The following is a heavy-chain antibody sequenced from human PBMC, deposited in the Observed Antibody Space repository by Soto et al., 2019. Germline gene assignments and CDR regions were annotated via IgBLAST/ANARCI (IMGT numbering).Heavy chain of an antibody. V-gene: IGHV3-23*01. J-gene: IGHJ4*02. Sequence: EVQLLESGGGLVQPGGSLRLSCAASGFTFDNYAFSWVRQAPGKGLEWVSGLSGSGRSTYYADSVQGRFTITRDNSENTPDLQMNSLRDEDTAFYYCATRPNYDDRSGTQPCAFDYWGQGTLVTVSS. CDR3: ATRPNYDDRSGTQPCAFDY. CDR1: GFTFDNYA. CDR2: LSGSGRST. D-gene: IGHD3-22*01.